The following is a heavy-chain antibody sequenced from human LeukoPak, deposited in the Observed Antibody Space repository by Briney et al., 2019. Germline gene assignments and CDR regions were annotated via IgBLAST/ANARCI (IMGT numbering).Heavy chain of an antibody. J-gene: IGHJ4*02. Sequence: SQTLSLTCTVSGGSISSGGYYWSWIRQHPGKGLEWIGYIYYSGSTYYNPSLKSRVTISVDTSKNQFSLKLSSVTAADTAVYYCAADRGYCSGGSCYQGNYFDYWGREPWSPSPQ. CDR2: IYYSGST. CDR3: AADRGYCSGGSCYQGNYFDY. V-gene: IGHV4-31*03. CDR1: GGSISSGGYY. D-gene: IGHD2-15*01.